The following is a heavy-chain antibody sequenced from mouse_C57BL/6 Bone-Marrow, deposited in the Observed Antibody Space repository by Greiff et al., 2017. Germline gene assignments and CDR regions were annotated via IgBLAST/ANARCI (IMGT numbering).Heavy chain of an antibody. CDR2: IDPENGDT. CDR3: TTEGSSYPFAY. J-gene: IGHJ3*01. V-gene: IGHV14-4*01. CDR1: GFNIKDDY. D-gene: IGHD1-1*01. Sequence: VQLKQSGAELVRPGASVKLSCTASGFNIKDDYMHWVKQRPEQGLEWIGWIDPENGDTEYASKFQGKATITADTSSNTAYLQLSSLTSEDTAVYYCTTEGSSYPFAYWGQGTLVTVSA.